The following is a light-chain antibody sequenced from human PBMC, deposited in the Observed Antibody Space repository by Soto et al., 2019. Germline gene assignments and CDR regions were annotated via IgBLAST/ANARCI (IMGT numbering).Light chain of an antibody. Sequence: EIVLTQSPVTLSLYPGERATLSCRASQSISKYLAWYQQKPGQAPRLPIYDASNRAAGIPARFTGSGSGTDFTLTISSLEPEDFAVYYCQQRSNWRGTFGGGTKV. J-gene: IGKJ4*01. CDR1: QSISKY. CDR2: DAS. CDR3: QQRSNWRGT. V-gene: IGKV3-11*01.